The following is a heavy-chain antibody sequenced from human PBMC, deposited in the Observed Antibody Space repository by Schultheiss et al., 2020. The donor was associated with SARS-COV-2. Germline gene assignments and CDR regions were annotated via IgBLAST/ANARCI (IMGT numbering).Heavy chain of an antibody. CDR3: AVRYTEAYGMDV. D-gene: IGHD1-14*01. CDR1: GFTFSSYA. V-gene: IGHV3-64*02. Sequence: GGSLRLSCAASGFTFSSYAMHWVRQAPGKGLEYVSAISSNGGSTYYADSVKGRFTISRDNSKNSLYLQMNSLRAGDTAVYYCAVRYTEAYGMDVWGQGTTVTVSS. J-gene: IGHJ6*02. CDR2: ISSNGGST.